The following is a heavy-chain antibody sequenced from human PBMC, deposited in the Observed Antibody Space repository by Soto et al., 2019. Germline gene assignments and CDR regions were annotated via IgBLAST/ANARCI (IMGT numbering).Heavy chain of an antibody. J-gene: IGHJ5*02. CDR3: ASHGSGDYFWFDP. Sequence: GSLRLSCAASGFTFSNFWVHWVRQAPGKGLVWVSRASPDGSSTSYADSVKGRLTISRDNAKNMLYMEMNSLRAEDTAVYYCASHGSGDYFWFDPWGQGTLVTVSS. V-gene: IGHV3-74*01. CDR1: GFTFSNFW. CDR2: ASPDGSST. D-gene: IGHD4-17*01.